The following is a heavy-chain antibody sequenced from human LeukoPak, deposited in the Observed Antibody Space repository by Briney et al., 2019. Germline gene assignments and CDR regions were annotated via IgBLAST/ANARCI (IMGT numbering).Heavy chain of an antibody. D-gene: IGHD1-26*01. J-gene: IGHJ3*02. CDR2: INPNSGGT. CDR3: ARNKLVGATHTYDAFDI. V-gene: IGHV1-2*02. Sequence: GASVKVSCKASGGTFSSYAISWVRQAPGQGLEWMGWINPNSGGTNYAQKFQGRVTMTRDTSISTAYMELSRLRSDDTAVYYCARNKLVGATHTYDAFDIWGQGTMVTVSS. CDR1: GGTFSSYA.